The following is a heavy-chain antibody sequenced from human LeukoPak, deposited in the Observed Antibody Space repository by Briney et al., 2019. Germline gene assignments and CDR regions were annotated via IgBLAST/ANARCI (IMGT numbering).Heavy chain of an antibody. J-gene: IGHJ5*02. CDR2: INSVGSST. Sequence: TGGSLRLSCAASGFTFSSFWMHWVRQAPGKGLVWVSRINSVGSSTSYADSVKGRFTISRDNAKNTLYLQMNSLRAEDTAVYYCARERTSGWDAFDTWGQGTLVTVCS. CDR1: GFTFSSFW. V-gene: IGHV3-74*01. CDR3: ARERTSGWDAFDT. D-gene: IGHD6-19*01.